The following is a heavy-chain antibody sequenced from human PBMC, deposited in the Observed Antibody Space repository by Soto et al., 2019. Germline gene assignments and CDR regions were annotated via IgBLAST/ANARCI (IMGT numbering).Heavy chain of an antibody. Sequence: GSLRLSCEASEFTVGDYVMNWVRQGPEKGLGWVSTIGRGDDKYYADSVKGRFTISRDTSKNTLFLQMNSLRAEDTALYFCAKDGTTGGQHYYGMDVWGQGTTVTVSS. CDR1: EFTVGDYV. CDR3: AKDGTTGGQHYYGMDV. D-gene: IGHD2-15*01. CDR2: IGRGDDK. J-gene: IGHJ6*02. V-gene: IGHV3-23*01.